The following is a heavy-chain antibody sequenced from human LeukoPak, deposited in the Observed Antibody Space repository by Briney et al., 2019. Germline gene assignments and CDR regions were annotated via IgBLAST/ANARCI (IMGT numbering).Heavy chain of an antibody. D-gene: IGHD2-2*01. Sequence: GASVKVSCKASGGTFSNYAISWVRQAPGQGLEWMGGIIPIFGTANYAQKFQGRVTITADESTSTAYMELSSLRSEDTAVYYCARGLPRDGFVVIAAANEYWGQGTLVTVSS. J-gene: IGHJ4*02. CDR3: ARGLPRDGFVVIAAANEY. CDR2: IIPIFGTA. CDR1: GGTFSNYA. V-gene: IGHV1-69*13.